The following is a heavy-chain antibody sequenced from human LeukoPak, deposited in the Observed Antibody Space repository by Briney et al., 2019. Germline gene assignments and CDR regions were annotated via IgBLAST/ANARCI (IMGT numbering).Heavy chain of an antibody. D-gene: IGHD5-18*01. Sequence: PGGSLRLSCAASGFTFSSYWMSWVRQAPGKGLEWVANIKQDGSGKYYVDSVKGRFTISRDNAKNSLYLQMNSLRAEDTAVYYCARSNTAMVPDAFDIWGQGTMVTVSS. CDR3: ARSNTAMVPDAFDI. V-gene: IGHV3-7*01. CDR2: IKQDGSGK. J-gene: IGHJ3*02. CDR1: GFTFSSYW.